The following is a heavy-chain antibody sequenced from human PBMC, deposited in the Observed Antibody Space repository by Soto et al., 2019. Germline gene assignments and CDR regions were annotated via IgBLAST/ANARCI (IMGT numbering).Heavy chain of an antibody. V-gene: IGHV3-30-3*01. CDR1: GFTFSSYA. Sequence: PGGFLRLSCAASGFTFSSYAMHWVRQAPGKGLEWVAVISYDGSNKYYADSVKGRFTISRDNSKNTLYLQMNSLRAEDTAVYYCAREGEGKGYYYGMDVWGQGTTVTVSS. J-gene: IGHJ6*02. D-gene: IGHD3-16*01. CDR3: AREGEGKGYYYGMDV. CDR2: ISYDGSNK.